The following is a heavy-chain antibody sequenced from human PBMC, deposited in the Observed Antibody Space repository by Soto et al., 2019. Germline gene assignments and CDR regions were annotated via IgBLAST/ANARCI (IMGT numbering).Heavy chain of an antibody. CDR1: GYTFTAYH. J-gene: IGHJ6*02. Sequence: QVQLVQSGAEVKEPGDSVRVSCEASGYTFTAYHIHWVRQAPGQGLEWMGWINPKFGDTTYAQDFQGRVSMTSDMSISTVYMALSRLTSDDTAIYYCARNMDYYYGRGSGNGHGVWGQGTTVTVFS. D-gene: IGHD3-10*02. V-gene: IGHV1-2*02. CDR2: INPKFGDT. CDR3: ARNMDYYYGRGSGNGHGV.